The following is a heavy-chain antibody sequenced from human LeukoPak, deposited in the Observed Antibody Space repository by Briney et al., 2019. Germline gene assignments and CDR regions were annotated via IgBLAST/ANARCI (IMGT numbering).Heavy chain of an antibody. V-gene: IGHV4-59*01. J-gene: IGHJ6*03. CDR2: IHYSGST. CDR3: ARAYYYYYYMDV. CDR1: GGSISSYY. Sequence: SETLSLTCTVSGGSISSYYWSWVRQPPGKGLEWIGYIHYSGSTNYSPSLKSRVTISVDTSKNQFSLKLSSVTAADTAVYYCARAYYYYYYMDVWGKGTTVTVSS.